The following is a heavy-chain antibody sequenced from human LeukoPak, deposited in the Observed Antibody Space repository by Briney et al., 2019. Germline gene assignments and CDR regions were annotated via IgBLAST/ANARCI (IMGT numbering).Heavy chain of an antibody. Sequence: SETLSLTCTVSGDSFNNYYWHWIRQAPGKSLDWIGYIYFTGSTNYNPSLESRVTMSVDTSKNQFSLKLSSVTAADTAVYYCARELSDFWSGYSVSYYMDVWGKGTTVTVSS. CDR1: GDSFNNYY. D-gene: IGHD3-3*01. V-gene: IGHV4-4*08. CDR2: IYFTGST. CDR3: ARELSDFWSGYSVSYYMDV. J-gene: IGHJ6*03.